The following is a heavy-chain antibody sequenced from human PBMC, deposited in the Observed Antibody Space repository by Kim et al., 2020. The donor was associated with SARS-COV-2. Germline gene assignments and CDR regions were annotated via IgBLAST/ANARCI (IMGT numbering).Heavy chain of an antibody. V-gene: IGHV3-23*01. J-gene: IGHJ3*01. CDR1: GFTFGNYA. D-gene: IGHD3-10*01. Sequence: GGSLRLSCAASGFTFGNYAMNWVRQAPGKGLEWVAYIKGGGGGTHYADSVKGRFTISRDNSKNTLYLEMNSLRAEETALYYCVKCSSNYGNDAFDVLGPGTMVTVSS. CDR3: VKCSSNYGNDAFDV. CDR2: IKGGGGGT.